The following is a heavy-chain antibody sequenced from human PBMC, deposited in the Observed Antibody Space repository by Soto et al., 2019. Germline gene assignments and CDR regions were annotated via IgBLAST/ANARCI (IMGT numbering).Heavy chain of an antibody. D-gene: IGHD1-1*01. V-gene: IGHV3-30*18. CDR1: GFTFRNTG. Sequence: QVQLVESGGGVVQPGGSLTLSCAASGFTFRNTGMHWVRQAPGKGLEWVAVISNDGSYKWYADSVKGRFSVSRDNSKNTLFLQMNRVRGEDTAVYYCVKAKSYDSVWYDDYWGQGTLVTVSS. J-gene: IGHJ4*02. CDR2: ISNDGSYK. CDR3: VKAKSYDSVWYDDY.